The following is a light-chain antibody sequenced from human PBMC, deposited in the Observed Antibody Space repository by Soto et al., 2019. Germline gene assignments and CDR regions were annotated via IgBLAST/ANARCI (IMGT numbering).Light chain of an antibody. J-gene: IGKJ4*01. V-gene: IGKV1-33*01. Sequence: DIQMTQSPTSLSATVVDRVTITCQASQDISNYLNWYQHKPGKAPKLLIYGASNLETGVPSRFSGSGSGTDFTFSISSLQPEDIATYYCQQYDNSLPLTFGGGTKVDIK. CDR1: QDISNY. CDR3: QQYDNSLPLT. CDR2: GAS.